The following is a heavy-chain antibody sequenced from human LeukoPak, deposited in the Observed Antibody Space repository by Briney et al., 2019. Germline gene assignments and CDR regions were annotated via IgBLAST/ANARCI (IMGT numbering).Heavy chain of an antibody. V-gene: IGHV3-15*01. CDR1: GFSFSNAW. CDR3: AKGPERRGFCSGGSCYSDC. CDR2: IKRKSDGGTT. J-gene: IGHJ4*02. D-gene: IGHD2-15*01. Sequence: GGSLRLSCAASGFSFSNAWMSWVRQAPGKGLEWVGRIKRKSDGGTTDYAAPVKGHFTISRDNSKNTLYLQMNSLRAEDTAVYYCAKGPERRGFCSGGSCYSDCWGQGTLVTVSS.